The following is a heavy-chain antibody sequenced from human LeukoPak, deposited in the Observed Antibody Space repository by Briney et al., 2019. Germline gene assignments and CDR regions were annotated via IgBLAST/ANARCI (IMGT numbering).Heavy chain of an antibody. D-gene: IGHD5-24*01. J-gene: IGHJ4*02. CDR2: IKFDGSRT. CDR3: ARTGYYNGHDF. Sequence: PGGSLRLSCAASGFTFSTYWMHXXXQXXGKXXXWXSHIKFDGSRTXXAXSVKGRFXXXRXXAXXTLYLQMNSLRAEDTAVYYCARTGYYNGHDFWGQGTLVTVSP. V-gene: IGHV3-74*01. CDR1: GFTFSTYW.